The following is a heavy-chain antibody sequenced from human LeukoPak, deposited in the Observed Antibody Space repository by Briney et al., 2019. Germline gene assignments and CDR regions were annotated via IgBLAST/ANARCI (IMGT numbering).Heavy chain of an antibody. CDR1: GFTFDDYA. J-gene: IGHJ6*03. D-gene: IGHD3-3*01. V-gene: IGHV3-43D*04. CDR3: AKARFLEWLFDGDYYMDV. Sequence: GGSLRLSCAASGFTFDDYAMHWVRQAPGKGLEWVSLISWDGGSTYYADSVKGRFTISRDNSKNSLYLQMNSLRAEDTALYYCAKARFLEWLFDGDYYMDVWGKGTTVTVSS. CDR2: ISWDGGST.